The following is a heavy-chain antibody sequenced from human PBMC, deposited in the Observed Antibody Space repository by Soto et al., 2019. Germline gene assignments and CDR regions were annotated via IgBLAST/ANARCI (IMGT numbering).Heavy chain of an antibody. CDR3: PRVDCSGGSCYSIDY. CDR2: INPSGDT. V-gene: IGHV1-46*03. Sequence: ASVKVSCKASGYTFTSYSMQWLRQAHGQGLEWMGIINPSGDTNYAQKFQGRVTMTRDTSTSTVYMELSSLRSEDTAVYYCPRVDCSGGSCYSIDYWGQGTLVTVSS. J-gene: IGHJ4*02. D-gene: IGHD2-15*01. CDR1: GYTFTSYS.